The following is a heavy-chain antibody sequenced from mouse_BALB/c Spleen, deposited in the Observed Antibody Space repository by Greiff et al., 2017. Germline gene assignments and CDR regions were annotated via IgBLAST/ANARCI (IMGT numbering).Heavy chain of an antibody. J-gene: IGHJ3*01. CDR2: IDPSDSYT. CDR3: TGDGNYDSWFAY. CDR1: GYTFTSYW. V-gene: IGHV1-69*02. D-gene: IGHD2-1*01. Sequence: VQLQQPGAELVKPGASVKLSCKASGYTFTSYWMHWVKQRPGQGLEWIGEIDPSDSYTNYNQKFKGKATLTVDKSSSTAYMQLSSLTSEDSAVYYCTGDGNYDSWFAYWGQGTLVTVSA.